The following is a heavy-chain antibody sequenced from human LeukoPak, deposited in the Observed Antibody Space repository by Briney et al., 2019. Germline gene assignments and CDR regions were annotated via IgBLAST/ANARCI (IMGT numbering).Heavy chain of an antibody. D-gene: IGHD2-21*02. J-gene: IGHJ4*02. CDR1: GGSISSYY. V-gene: IGHV4-59*12. Sequence: SETLSLTCTVSGGSISSYYWSWIRQPPGKGLEWIGSIYYSGSTYYNPSLKSRVTISVDTSKNQFSLKLSSVTAADTAVYYCASWILVVTGKDFDYWGQGTLVTVSS. CDR3: ASWILVVTGKDFDY. CDR2: IYYSGST.